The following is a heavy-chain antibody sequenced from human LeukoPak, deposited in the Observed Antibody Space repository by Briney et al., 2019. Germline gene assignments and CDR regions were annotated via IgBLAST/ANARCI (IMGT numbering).Heavy chain of an antibody. CDR2: ISYDRSNE. CDR3: ARGYYSLGYFDY. CDR1: GFTFSRYG. J-gene: IGHJ4*02. V-gene: IGHV3-30*03. D-gene: IGHD3-22*01. Sequence: GRSLRLSCAASGFTFSRYGMHWVRQAPGKGLEWVAAISYDRSNEYYADSVKGRFTISRDNSKNTLYLQMNSLRDEDTAVYYCARGYYSLGYFDYWGQGALVTVSS.